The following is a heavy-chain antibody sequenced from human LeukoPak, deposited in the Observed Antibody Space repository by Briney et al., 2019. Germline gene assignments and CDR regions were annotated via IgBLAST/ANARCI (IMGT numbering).Heavy chain of an antibody. Sequence: QPGGSLRLSCAASGFTVSSNYMSWVRQAPGKGLEWVSVIYSGGSTYYADSVKGRFTISRDNSKSTLYLQMNSLRAEDTAVYYCARARNGGDFDYWGQGTLVTVSS. CDR3: ARARNGGDFDY. J-gene: IGHJ4*02. CDR1: GFTVSSNY. D-gene: IGHD3-16*01. CDR2: IYSGGST. V-gene: IGHV3-53*01.